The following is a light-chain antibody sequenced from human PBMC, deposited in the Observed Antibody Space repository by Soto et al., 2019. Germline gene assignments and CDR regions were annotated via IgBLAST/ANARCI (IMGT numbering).Light chain of an antibody. CDR3: QQYTNWPLT. J-gene: IGKJ4*01. Sequence: EIVMTQSPATLSVSPGGRATLSCRASQSVSSNLAWYQQKPGQAPRLLVYGASTRATGIPARFSGSGSGTEFTLTISSLQSEDFAVYYCQQYTNWPLTVGGGAKVEIK. CDR1: QSVSSN. CDR2: GAS. V-gene: IGKV3-15*01.